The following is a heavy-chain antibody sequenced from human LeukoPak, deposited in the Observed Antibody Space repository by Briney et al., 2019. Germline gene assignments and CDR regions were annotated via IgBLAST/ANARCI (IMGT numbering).Heavy chain of an antibody. V-gene: IGHV3-11*01. D-gene: IGHD3-3*01. CDR3: ASGAFLEWFQTRKYYYYGMDV. CDR2: ISSSGSTI. CDR1: GFTFSDYY. Sequence: PGGSLRLSCAASGFTFSDYYMSWIRQAPGKGLEWVSYISSSGSTIYYADSAKGRFTISRDNAKNSLYLQMNSLRAEDTAVYYCASGAFLEWFQTRKYYYYGMDVWGQGTTVTVSS. J-gene: IGHJ6*02.